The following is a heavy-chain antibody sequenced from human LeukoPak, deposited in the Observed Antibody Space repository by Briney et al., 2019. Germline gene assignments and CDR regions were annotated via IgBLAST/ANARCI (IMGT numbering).Heavy chain of an antibody. J-gene: IGHJ4*02. D-gene: IGHD2-2*01. CDR3: ARHGEGDIVVVPAAIPFDY. V-gene: IGHV4-39*01. CDR1: GGSISSSSHY. Sequence: SETLSLTCTVSGGSISSSSHYWGWIRQPPGKGLEWIVSIYYSGTAFYNPSLKSRVTISVDTSKNQFSLNLSSVAAADTAVYYCARHGEGDIVVVPAAIPFDYWGQGTLVTVSS. CDR2: IYYSGTA.